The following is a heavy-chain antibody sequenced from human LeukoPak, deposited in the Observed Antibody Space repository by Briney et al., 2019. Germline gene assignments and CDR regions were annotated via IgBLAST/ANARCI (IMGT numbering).Heavy chain of an antibody. V-gene: IGHV3-66*01. J-gene: IGHJ4*02. Sequence: GGSLRLSCAASGFTVSSNYMSWVRQAPGKGLEWVSVIYSGGNTYYADSVKGRFTISRDNSKNTLYLQMNSLRAEDTAVYYCARVSFDSSGWYGTYFDYWGQGTLVTVSS. CDR3: ARVSFDSSGWYGTYFDY. CDR2: IYSGGNT. D-gene: IGHD6-19*01. CDR1: GFTVSSNY.